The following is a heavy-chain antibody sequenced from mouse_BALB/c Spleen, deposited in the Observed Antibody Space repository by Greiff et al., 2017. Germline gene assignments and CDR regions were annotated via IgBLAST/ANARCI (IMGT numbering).Heavy chain of an antibody. V-gene: IGHV3-6*02. J-gene: IGHJ4*01. CDR1: GYSITSGYY. CDR2: ISYDGSN. Sequence: EVKVEESGPGLVKPSQSLSLTCSVTGYSITSGYYWNWIRQFPGNKLEWMGYISYDGSNNYNPSLKNRISITRDTSKNQFFLKLNSVTTEDTATYYCAREGGYDEGYAMDYWGQGTSVTVSS. D-gene: IGHD2-2*01. CDR3: AREGGYDEGYAMDY.